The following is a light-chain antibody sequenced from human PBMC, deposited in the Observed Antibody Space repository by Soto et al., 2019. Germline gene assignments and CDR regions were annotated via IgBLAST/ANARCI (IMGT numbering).Light chain of an antibody. CDR2: GAS. CDR1: QSVSSN. J-gene: IGKJ1*01. V-gene: IGKV3-15*01. CDR3: QQYNNWHPWT. Sequence: EIVMTQSPATLSVSPGERANLSCRASQSVSSNLAWYQQKPGQAPRLLIYGASTRATGIPARFSGSGSGTEFTLTISSLQSEDFAVYYCQQYNNWHPWTFGQGTKVEIK.